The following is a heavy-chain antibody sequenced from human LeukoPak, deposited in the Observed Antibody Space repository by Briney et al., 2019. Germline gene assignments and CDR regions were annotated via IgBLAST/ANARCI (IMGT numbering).Heavy chain of an antibody. CDR3: ARGPISFRHKLPIDYYDSSGYYYGRHGFDP. V-gene: IGHV1-18*01. CDR1: GYTFTSYG. Sequence: GASVKVSCKASGYTFTSYGISWVRQAPGQGLEWMGWISAYNGNTNYAQKLQGRVTMTTDTSTSTAYMELRSLKSDDTAVYYCARGPISFRHKLPIDYYDSSGYYYGRHGFDPWGQGTLVTVSS. J-gene: IGHJ5*02. CDR2: ISAYNGNT. D-gene: IGHD3-22*01.